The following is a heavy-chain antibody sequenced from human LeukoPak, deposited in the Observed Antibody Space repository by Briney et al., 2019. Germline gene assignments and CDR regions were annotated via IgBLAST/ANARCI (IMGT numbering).Heavy chain of an antibody. J-gene: IGHJ4*02. CDR2: IDTDDSST. D-gene: IGHD5-18*01. Sequence: GGSLRLSCAASGFTFSNYWMHWVRQAPGKGLVWVSRIDTDDSSTAYADSVKGRFTISRDNAQNTLYLLMNSLRAEDTAVYYCARDGGYSYGAALDYWGQGALVTVSS. V-gene: IGHV3-74*01. CDR3: ARDGGYSYGAALDY. CDR1: GFTFSNYW.